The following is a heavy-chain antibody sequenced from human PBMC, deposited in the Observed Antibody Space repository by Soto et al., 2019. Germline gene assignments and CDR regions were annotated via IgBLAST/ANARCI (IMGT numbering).Heavy chain of an antibody. D-gene: IGHD2-2*01. CDR1: GFTFSSYA. V-gene: IGHV3-23*01. CDR3: AKVGPWDIVVVPAPHPGGYYYYYMDV. Sequence: GGSLRLSCAASGFTFSSYAMSWVRQAPGKGLEWVSAISGSGGSTYYADSVKGRFTISRDNSKNTLYLQMNSLRAEDTAVYYCAKVGPWDIVVVPAPHPGGYYYYYMDVWGKGTTVTVSS. J-gene: IGHJ6*03. CDR2: ISGSGGST.